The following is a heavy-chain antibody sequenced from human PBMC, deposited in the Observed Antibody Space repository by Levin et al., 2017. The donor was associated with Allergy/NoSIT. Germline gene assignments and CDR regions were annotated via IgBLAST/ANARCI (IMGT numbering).Heavy chain of an antibody. J-gene: IGHJ2*01. Sequence: PGGSLRLSCAASGFTFSSYGMHWVRQAPGKGLEWVAVISYDGSNKYYADSVKGRFTISRDNSKNTLYLQMNSLRAEDTAVYYCATSYYYDSSGQWDFDLWGRGTLVTVSS. V-gene: IGHV3-30*03. CDR3: ATSYYYDSSGQWDFDL. D-gene: IGHD3-22*01. CDR1: GFTFSSYG. CDR2: ISYDGSNK.